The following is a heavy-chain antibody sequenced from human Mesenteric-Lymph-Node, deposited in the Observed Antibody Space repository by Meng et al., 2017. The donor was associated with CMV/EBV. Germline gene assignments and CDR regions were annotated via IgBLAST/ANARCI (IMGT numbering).Heavy chain of an antibody. CDR1: GFTFSNYW. V-gene: IGHV3-7*01. CDR3: ARDGPMHSSSWYGY. J-gene: IGHJ4*02. CDR2: IDQDGSEK. Sequence: GESLKISCATSGFTFSNYWMTWVRQAPGKGLEWVANIDQDGSEKYYVDSVKGRFTISRDNAKNSLYLQMNSLRAEDTAVYYCARDGPMHSSSWYGYWGQGTLVTVSS. D-gene: IGHD6-13*01.